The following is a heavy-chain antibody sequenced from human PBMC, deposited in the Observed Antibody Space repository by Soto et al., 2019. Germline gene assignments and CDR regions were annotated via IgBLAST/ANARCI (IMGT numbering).Heavy chain of an antibody. V-gene: IGHV3-48*01. D-gene: IGHD4-17*01. CDR3: ARSTTVTTSYYYHYSYMDV. CDR1: GFTFSTYS. CDR2: ISSSSTI. J-gene: IGHJ6*03. Sequence: EVQLVESGGGLVQPGGSLRLSCAASGFTFSTYSMNWVRQAPGKGPEWVSYISSSSTIYYADSVKGRFTISRDNAKTSLYLQMNSLRAEDTAVYYCARSTTVTTSYYYHYSYMDVWGKGTTVTVS.